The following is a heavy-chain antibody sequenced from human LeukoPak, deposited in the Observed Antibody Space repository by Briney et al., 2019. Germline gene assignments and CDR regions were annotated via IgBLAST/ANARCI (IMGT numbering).Heavy chain of an antibody. Sequence: SETLSLTCTVSGGSISSGGYYWSWIRQPPGKGLEWIGYIYLSGSTYYNPSLKSRVTISVDRSKNQFSLELSSVTAAATAVYYCARETPPTMTTVTTVDYWGQGTLVTVSS. CDR1: GGSISSGGYY. D-gene: IGHD4-11*01. J-gene: IGHJ4*02. CDR3: ARETPPTMTTVTTVDY. V-gene: IGHV4-30-2*01. CDR2: IYLSGST.